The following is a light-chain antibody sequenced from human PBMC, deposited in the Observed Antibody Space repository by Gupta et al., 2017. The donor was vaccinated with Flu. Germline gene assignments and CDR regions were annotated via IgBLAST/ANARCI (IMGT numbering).Light chain of an antibody. V-gene: IGLV2-23*02. J-gene: IGLJ3*02. Sequence: QSALTQPASVSGSPGLSITISCTGTISDVGSYNYVSWYQQHPGKAPKLMIYEVSKWPSGVSNRFSGSKSGNTASLTISGLQAEDEADYYCCSYAGSSTWVFGGGTKLTVL. CDR3: CSYAGSSTWV. CDR1: ISDVGSYNY. CDR2: EVS.